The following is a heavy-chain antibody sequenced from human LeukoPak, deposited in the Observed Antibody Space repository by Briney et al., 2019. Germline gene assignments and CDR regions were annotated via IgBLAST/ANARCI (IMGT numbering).Heavy chain of an antibody. CDR3: ARGGVTDYDFWSGYYFDY. CDR1: GYTFTSYG. Sequence: ASVKVSCKASGYTFTSYGISWVRQAPGQGLEWMGWISAYNGNTNYAQKLQGRVTMTTDTSTSTAYMELRSLISDDTAVYYCARGGVTDYDFWSGYYFDYWGQGTLVTVSS. D-gene: IGHD3-3*01. V-gene: IGHV1-18*01. CDR2: ISAYNGNT. J-gene: IGHJ4*02.